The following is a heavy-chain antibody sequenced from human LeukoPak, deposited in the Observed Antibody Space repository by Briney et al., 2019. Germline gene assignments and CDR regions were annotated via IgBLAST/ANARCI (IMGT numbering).Heavy chain of an antibody. Sequence: PSETLSLTRAVSGGSITNTGAYWVWIRQSPGKGLEWIGSIYYSGSAYYTPSLRSRVTISVATSKSLFSLTLSSVTAADTAVYYCARDTGPSGTAFDYWGQGILVTVSS. D-gene: IGHD2-2*01. CDR3: ARDTGPSGTAFDY. J-gene: IGHJ4*02. V-gene: IGHV4-39*07. CDR1: GGSITNTGAY. CDR2: IYYSGSA.